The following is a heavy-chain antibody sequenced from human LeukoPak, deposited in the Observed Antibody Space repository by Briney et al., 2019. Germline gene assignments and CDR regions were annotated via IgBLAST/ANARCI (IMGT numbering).Heavy chain of an antibody. CDR3: ARADMSSGYTPNDY. CDR2: INSNSGGT. CDR1: GYTFTDYY. J-gene: IGHJ4*02. V-gene: IGHV1-2*02. Sequence: ASVKVSCKASGYTFTDYYIHWVRQAPGQGLEWMGWINSNSGGTSYAQNFQGRVTMTRDTSISTAYMELSRLRSDDTAVYYCARADMSSGYTPNDYWGQGTLVTVSS. D-gene: IGHD3-22*01.